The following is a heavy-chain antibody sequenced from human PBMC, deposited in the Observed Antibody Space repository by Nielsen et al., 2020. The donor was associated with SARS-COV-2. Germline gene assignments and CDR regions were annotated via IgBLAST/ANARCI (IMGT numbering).Heavy chain of an antibody. CDR2: ISYEGSKQ. Sequence: WIRQPPGKGLEWVAYISYEGSKQYYAESVKGRFTISRDFSKSTLYLQMNSLRAEDTAMYYCAKDRAIFMIYITRGGPDYWGQGTLVTVSS. D-gene: IGHD3/OR15-3a*01. CDR3: AKDRAIFMIYITRGGPDY. J-gene: IGHJ4*02. V-gene: IGHV3-30*18.